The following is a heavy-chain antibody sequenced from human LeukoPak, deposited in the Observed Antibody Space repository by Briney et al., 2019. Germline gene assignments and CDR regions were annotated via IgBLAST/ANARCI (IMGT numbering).Heavy chain of an antibody. D-gene: IGHD5-24*01. CDR2: INQGGRT. J-gene: IGHJ4*01. Sequence: PSDTLSHTCAAYGGTFSGYSLSWIRQFPGKGLEWMGEINQGGRTNYNPSLKRRVSISVDMSKNQFSLRLNPVTVADTAVHYCATFGYSGYFDHSGHGTPFIVSA. V-gene: IGHV4-34*08. CDR1: GGTFSGYS. CDR3: ATFGYSGYFDH.